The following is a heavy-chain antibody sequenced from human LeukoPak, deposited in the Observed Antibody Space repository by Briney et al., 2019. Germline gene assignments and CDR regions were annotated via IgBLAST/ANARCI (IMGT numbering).Heavy chain of an antibody. J-gene: IGHJ4*02. V-gene: IGHV4-61*02. CDR1: GGSISSGSYY. CDR3: ARGRYSSGWYTLLDY. CDR2: IYTSGST. D-gene: IGHD6-19*01. Sequence: SETLSLTCTVSGGSISSGSYYWSWIRQPAGKGLEWIGRIYTSGSTNYNPSLKSRVTISVDTSKNQFSLKLSSVTAADTAVYYCARGRYSSGWYTLLDYWGQGTLVTVSS.